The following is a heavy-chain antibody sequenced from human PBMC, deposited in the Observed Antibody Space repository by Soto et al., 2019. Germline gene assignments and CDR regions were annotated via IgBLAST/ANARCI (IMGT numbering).Heavy chain of an antibody. CDR3: ARWGSSHAFDI. CDR2: IYYSGSS. CDR1: GGSISGYY. Sequence: SETLSLTCTVSGGSISGYYWSWIRQPPGKGLEWIAYIYYSGSSNSNPSLKSRVTISVDTSKNQFSLKLSSVTAADTAVYYCARWGSSHAFDIWGQGTMVTVSS. D-gene: IGHD6-6*01. V-gene: IGHV4-59*08. J-gene: IGHJ3*02.